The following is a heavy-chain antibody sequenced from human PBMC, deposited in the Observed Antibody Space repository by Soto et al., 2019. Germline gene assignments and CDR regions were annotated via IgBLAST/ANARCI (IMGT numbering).Heavy chain of an antibody. Sequence: GGSLRLSCAASGFTFSSYGMHWVRQAPGKGLEWVAVISYDGSNKYYADSVKGRFTISRDNAKNTVSLQMNSLRVEDTGVYYCARDRWYFDLWGQGSQVTVPS. D-gene: IGHD1-20*01. CDR2: ISYDGSNK. CDR3: ARDRWYFDL. CDR1: GFTFSSYG. J-gene: IGHJ4*02. V-gene: IGHV3-30*03.